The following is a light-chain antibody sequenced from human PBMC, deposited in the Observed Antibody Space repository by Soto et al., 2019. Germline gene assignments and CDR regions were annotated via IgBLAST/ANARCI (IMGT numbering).Light chain of an antibody. CDR1: QSVSNNY. CDR2: GAS. Sequence: EIVLTQSPGTLSLSPRDRATLSCRASQSVSNNYLALYQHRPGQAPRLLIYGASTRAPGIPDRFSGSGSGTDFTLTISRLEPEDFAVYSCQQYAASPRTFGQGTQVEV. V-gene: IGKV3-20*01. CDR3: QQYAASPRT. J-gene: IGKJ1*01.